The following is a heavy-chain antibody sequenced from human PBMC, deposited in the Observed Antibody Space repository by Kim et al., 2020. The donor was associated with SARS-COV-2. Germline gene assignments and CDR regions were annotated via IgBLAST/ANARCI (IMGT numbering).Heavy chain of an antibody. J-gene: IGHJ6*02. CDR3: ARDRAGAHYGMDV. CDR1: GFTLSNYW. Sequence: GGSLRLSCAASGFTLSNYWMHWVRQAPGKGLVWVSRISIDGSSTNYAESVKGRFTISRDNAKNTLYLQMNSLRAEDTAVYYCARDRAGAHYGMDVWGQGTTVTVSS. D-gene: IGHD1-26*01. CDR2: ISIDGSST. V-gene: IGHV3-74*01.